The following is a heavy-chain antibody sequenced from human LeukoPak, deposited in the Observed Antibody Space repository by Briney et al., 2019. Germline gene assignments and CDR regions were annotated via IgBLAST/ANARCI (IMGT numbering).Heavy chain of an antibody. CDR3: ARAYCSGGSCLTYFDY. V-gene: IGHV1-24*01. D-gene: IGHD2-15*01. Sequence: GASVKVSCKVSGYTLTELSMHWVRQAPGKGLEWMGGFDPEDGETIYAQKFQGRVTMTEDTSTDTAYMELSSLRSEDTAVYYCARAYCSGGSCLTYFDYWGQGTLVTVSS. CDR1: GYTLTELS. CDR2: FDPEDGET. J-gene: IGHJ4*02.